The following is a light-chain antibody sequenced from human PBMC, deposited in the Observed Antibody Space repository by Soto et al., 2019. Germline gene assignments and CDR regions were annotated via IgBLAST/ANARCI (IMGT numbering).Light chain of an antibody. V-gene: IGLV2-8*01. Sequence: QSALTQPPSASGSPGQSVTISCTGTSGDVGGYNYVSWYQQHPGKAPKLMIYEVSKRPSGVPDRFSGSKSGKTASLTVSGLQAEDEADYYCSSDAGNNGYVFGTGTKLTVL. J-gene: IGLJ1*01. CDR2: EVS. CDR3: SSDAGNNGYV. CDR1: SGDVGGYNY.